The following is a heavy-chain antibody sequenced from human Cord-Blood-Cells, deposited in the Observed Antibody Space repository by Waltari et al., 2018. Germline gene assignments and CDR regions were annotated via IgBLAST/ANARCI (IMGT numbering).Heavy chain of an antibody. J-gene: IGHJ2*01. Sequence: QVQLVQSGAEVKKLGSSVKVSCKASGGTFSSYAISLVRPAPGQGLEWMGGISPSVGTANYAQKLQGRVTVTADESTSTAYMERGSLRSEDTAVYYCARVTGSIAARHWYFDLWGRGTLVTVSS. V-gene: IGHV1-69*01. CDR3: ARVTGSIAARHWYFDL. D-gene: IGHD6-6*01. CDR2: ISPSVGTA. CDR1: GGTFSSYA.